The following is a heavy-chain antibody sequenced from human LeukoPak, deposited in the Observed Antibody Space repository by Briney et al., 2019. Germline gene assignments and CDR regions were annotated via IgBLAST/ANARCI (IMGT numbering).Heavy chain of an antibody. J-gene: IGHJ4*02. CDR3: ARQPPFDDYGDYVGERQTIYYFDY. Sequence: RSSETPSLTCTVSGGSISSSSYYWGWIRQPPGKGLEWIGSIYYSGSTYYNPSLKSRVTISVDTSKNQFSLKLSSVTAADTAVYYCARQPPFDDYGDYVGERQTIYYFDYWGQGTLVTVSS. D-gene: IGHD4-17*01. CDR2: IYYSGST. V-gene: IGHV4-39*01. CDR1: GGSISSSSYY.